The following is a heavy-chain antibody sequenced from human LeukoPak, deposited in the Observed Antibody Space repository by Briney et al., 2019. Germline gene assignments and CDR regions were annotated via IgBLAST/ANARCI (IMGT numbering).Heavy chain of an antibody. J-gene: IGHJ3*02. V-gene: IGHV4-34*01. Sequence: SSETLSLTCAVYGGYFSGYYWSWIRQPPGKRLEWIGEINHSGSTNYNPSLKSRVTISVDTSKNQFSLKLSSVTAADTAVYYCARGALLLWFGELSAHDAFDIWGQGTMVTVSP. CDR3: ARGALLLWFGELSAHDAFDI. CDR2: INHSGST. CDR1: GGYFSGYY. D-gene: IGHD3-10*01.